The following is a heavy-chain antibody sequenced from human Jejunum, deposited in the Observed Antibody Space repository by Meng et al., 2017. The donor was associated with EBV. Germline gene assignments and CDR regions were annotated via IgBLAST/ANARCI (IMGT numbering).Heavy chain of an antibody. Sequence: QGMLTEPGPGLVKPSRTLSLTCAVSGGSLSTDNWWSWVRQPPGKGLEYIGEIHHSGSTKYNPSLKSRVTISVDKSNNHFSLKLSSVTAADTAVYYCARDRGVEDYWGQGTLVTVSS. D-gene: IGHD5-24*01. CDR2: IHHSGST. CDR1: GGSLSTDNW. CDR3: ARDRGVEDY. V-gene: IGHV4-4*02. J-gene: IGHJ4*02.